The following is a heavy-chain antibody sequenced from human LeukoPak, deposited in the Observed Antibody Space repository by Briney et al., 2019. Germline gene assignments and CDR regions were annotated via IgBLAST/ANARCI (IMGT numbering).Heavy chain of an antibody. CDR2: MNPNSGNT. CDR1: GYTFTSYD. Sequence: ASVKVSCKASGYTFTSYDINWVRQATGQGLEWMGWMNPNSGNTGYAQKFQGRVTMTRNTSIRTAYMELSSLRSEDTAVYYCAIQTYYDFWSGYSDAFDIWGQGTMVTVSS. V-gene: IGHV1-8*01. CDR3: AIQTYYDFWSGYSDAFDI. D-gene: IGHD3-3*01. J-gene: IGHJ3*02.